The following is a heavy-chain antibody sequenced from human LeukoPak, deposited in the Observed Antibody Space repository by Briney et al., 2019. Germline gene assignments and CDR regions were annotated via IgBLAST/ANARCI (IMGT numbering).Heavy chain of an antibody. Sequence: SETLSLTCAVYGGSFSGYYWSWIRQPPGKGLEWIGEINHSGSTYYNPSLKSRVTISVDTSKNQFSLKLSSVTAADTAVYYCAAFLSSYYYGSGSYYNENWGQGTLVTVSS. CDR3: AAFLSSYYYGSGSYYNEN. CDR2: INHSGST. CDR1: GGSFSGYY. D-gene: IGHD3-10*01. V-gene: IGHV4-34*01. J-gene: IGHJ4*02.